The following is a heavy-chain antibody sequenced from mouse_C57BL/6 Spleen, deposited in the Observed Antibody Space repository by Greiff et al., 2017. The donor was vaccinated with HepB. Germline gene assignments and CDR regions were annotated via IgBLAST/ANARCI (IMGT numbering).Heavy chain of an antibody. CDR2: FYPGSGSI. D-gene: IGHD1-1*01. J-gene: IGHJ2*01. CDR3: ARHEGGYYYGSSYFDY. CDR1: GYTFTEYT. Sequence: QVQLKQSGAELVKPGASVKLSCKASGYTFTEYTIHWVKQRSGQGLEWIGWFYPGSGSIKYNEKFKDKATLTADKSSSTVYMELSRLTSEDSAVYFWARHEGGYYYGSSYFDYWGQGTTLTVSS. V-gene: IGHV1-62-2*01.